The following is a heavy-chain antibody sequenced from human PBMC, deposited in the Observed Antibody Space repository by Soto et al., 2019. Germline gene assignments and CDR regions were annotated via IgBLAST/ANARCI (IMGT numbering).Heavy chain of an antibody. Sequence: PGESLKISCKGSGYSFTSYWIGWVRQMPGKGLEWMGIIYPGDSDTRYSPSFQGQVTISADKSISTAYLQWSSLKASDTAMYYCARLAPPYCSSTSCQLDYWGQGTLVTVSS. V-gene: IGHV5-51*01. D-gene: IGHD2-2*01. CDR1: GYSFTSYW. CDR3: ARLAPPYCSSTSCQLDY. CDR2: IYPGDSDT. J-gene: IGHJ4*02.